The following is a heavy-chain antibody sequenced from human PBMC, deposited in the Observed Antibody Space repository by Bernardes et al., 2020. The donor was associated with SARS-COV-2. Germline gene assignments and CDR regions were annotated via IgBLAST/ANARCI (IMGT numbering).Heavy chain of an antibody. J-gene: IGHJ4*02. Sequence: GSLRLSCAASGFTFSNYNMNWVRQAPGKGLEWVSFLSSSSSTIYYADSVKGRFTISRDNAKNSLYLQMNSLRDEDTAVYYCACGGSCYFDYWGQGTLVTVSS. CDR1: GFTFSNYN. D-gene: IGHD2-15*01. CDR3: ACGGSCYFDY. CDR2: LSSSSSTI. V-gene: IGHV3-48*02.